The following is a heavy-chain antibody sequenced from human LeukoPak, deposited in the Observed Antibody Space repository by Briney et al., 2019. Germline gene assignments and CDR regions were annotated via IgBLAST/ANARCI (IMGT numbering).Heavy chain of an antibody. V-gene: IGHV3-33*06. J-gene: IGHJ5*02. D-gene: IGHD3-10*01. CDR3: SKDLTSDFGGDFDP. CDR1: GFTFSSYG. CDR2: IRFDGSHK. Sequence: GRSLRLSCAASGFTFSSYGMHWVRQAPGKGLEWVALIRFDGSHKYYADSVKGRFTISRDNSKNTVYLQMNSLRAEDTAVYYCSKDLTSDFGGDFDPWGQGTLVTVSS.